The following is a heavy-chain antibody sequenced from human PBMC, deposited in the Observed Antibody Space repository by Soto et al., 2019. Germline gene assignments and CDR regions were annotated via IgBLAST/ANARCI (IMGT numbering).Heavy chain of an antibody. Sequence: EVQLLESGGGLVQPGGSLRLSCAASGFTFNNYAMTLVRQTPGRGLEWVSSITNSGGRTYYANSVKGRFTISRDNSKNTLYLQMNSLRAEDTALYYCAKANSYDFWSAFYTAWGQGSLVTVSS. CDR1: GFTFNNYA. V-gene: IGHV3-23*01. D-gene: IGHD3-3*01. J-gene: IGHJ4*02. CDR3: AKANSYDFWSAFYTA. CDR2: ITNSGGRT.